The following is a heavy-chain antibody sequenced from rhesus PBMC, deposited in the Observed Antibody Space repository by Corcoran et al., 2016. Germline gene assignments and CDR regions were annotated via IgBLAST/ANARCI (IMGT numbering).Heavy chain of an antibody. J-gene: IGHJ4*01. V-gene: IGHV5-43*02. Sequence: EVQLVQSGAEVKRPGESLKISCKTSGYSFTGSWISWVRQMPGKGLEWMGSIYPGDSDTTYNPSFQGHVTISADKSISTTYLQWSSLKASDTATYYCAKRGAAASFDYWGQGVLVTVSS. CDR1: GYSFTGSW. CDR3: AKRGAAASFDY. CDR2: IYPGDSDT. D-gene: IGHD6-25*01.